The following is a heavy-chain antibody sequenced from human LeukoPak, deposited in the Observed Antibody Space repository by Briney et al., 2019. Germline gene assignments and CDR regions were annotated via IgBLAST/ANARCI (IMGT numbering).Heavy chain of an antibody. Sequence: SETLSLTCTVSGGSVSSGSYYWSWIRQPPGKGLEWIGYIYYSGSTNYNPSLKSRVTISVDTSKNQFSLKLSSVTAADTAVYYCARERTSGWYRGYFDYWGQGTLVTVSS. D-gene: IGHD6-19*01. J-gene: IGHJ4*02. CDR1: GGSVSSGSYY. CDR2: IYYSGST. CDR3: ARERTSGWYRGYFDY. V-gene: IGHV4-61*01.